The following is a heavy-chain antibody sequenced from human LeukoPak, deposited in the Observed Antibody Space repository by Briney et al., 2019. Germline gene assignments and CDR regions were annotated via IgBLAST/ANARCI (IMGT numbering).Heavy chain of an antibody. CDR3: ARVEAGLGDFWSGYYYMDV. J-gene: IGHJ6*03. D-gene: IGHD3-3*01. V-gene: IGHV1-2*02. Sequence: ASVKVSCKASGYTFTGYYMHWVRQAPGQGLEWMGWINPNSGGTNYAQKFQGRVTMTRDTSISTAYMELSRLRSDDTAVYYCARVEAGLGDFWSGYYYMDVWGKGTTVTVSS. CDR1: GYTFTGYY. CDR2: INPNSGGT.